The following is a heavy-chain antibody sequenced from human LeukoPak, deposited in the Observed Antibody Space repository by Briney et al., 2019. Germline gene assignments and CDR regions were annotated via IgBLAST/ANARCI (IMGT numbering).Heavy chain of an antibody. CDR3: ARRNYYDSSGLFDY. CDR2: IYPGDSDT. CDR1: GYSFTSYW. J-gene: IGHJ4*02. Sequence: PGGSLRLSCKGSGYSFTSYWIGWVRQMPGKGLEWMGIIYPGDSDTRYSPSFQGQVTISADESISTAYLQWSSLKASDTAMYYYARRNYYDSSGLFDYWGQGTLVTVSS. D-gene: IGHD3-22*01. V-gene: IGHV5-51*01.